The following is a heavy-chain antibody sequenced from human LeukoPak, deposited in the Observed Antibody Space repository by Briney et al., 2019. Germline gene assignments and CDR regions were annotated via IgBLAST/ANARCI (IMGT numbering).Heavy chain of an antibody. V-gene: IGHV1-69*05. D-gene: IGHD3-3*01. J-gene: IGHJ5*02. CDR3: ARDGAPITIFGVAYSWFDP. CDR2: IIPIFGTA. CDR1: GGTFSSYA. Sequence: SVKVSCKASGGTFSSYAISWVRQAPGQGLEWMGGIIPIFGTANYAQKFQGRVTITTDESTSTAYMELSSLRSEDTAVYYCARDGAPITIFGVAYSWFDPWGQGTLVTVSS.